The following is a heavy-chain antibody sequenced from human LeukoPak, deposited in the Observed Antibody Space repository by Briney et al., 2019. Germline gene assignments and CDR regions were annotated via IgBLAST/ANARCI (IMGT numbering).Heavy chain of an antibody. D-gene: IGHD6-19*01. CDR3: ARALEAVAGTFDY. V-gene: IGHV1-69*13. CDR2: IIPIFGTA. CDR1: GGTFSSYA. J-gene: IGHJ4*02. Sequence: GASVKVSCKASGGTFSSYAISWVRQAPGQGLEWMGGIIPIFGTANYAQKFQGRVTITADESTSTAYMELSSLRSEDTAVYYCARALEAVAGTFDYWGQGPLVTVSS.